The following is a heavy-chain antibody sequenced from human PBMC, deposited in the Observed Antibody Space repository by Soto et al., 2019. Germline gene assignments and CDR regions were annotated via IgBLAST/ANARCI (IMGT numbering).Heavy chain of an antibody. CDR1: GFTFSSYS. CDR3: ARPVAPAAKHYYYGMDV. Sequence: PGGSLRLSCAASGFTFSSYSMNWVRQAPGKGLEWVSSISSSSSYIYYADSVKGRFTISRDNAKNSLYLQMNSLRAEDTAVYYCARPVAPAAKHYYYGMDVWGQGTTVTVSS. D-gene: IGHD2-2*01. J-gene: IGHJ6*02. V-gene: IGHV3-21*01. CDR2: ISSSSSYI.